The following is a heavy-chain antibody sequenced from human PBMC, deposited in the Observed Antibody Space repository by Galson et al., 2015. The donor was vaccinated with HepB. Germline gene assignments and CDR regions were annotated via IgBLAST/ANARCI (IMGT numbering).Heavy chain of an antibody. CDR2: IDTAGDT. CDR3: ARRAHSVGSYSDAFDM. CDR1: GFTFSSYG. V-gene: IGHV3-13*01. J-gene: IGHJ3*02. Sequence: SLRLSCAASGFTFSSYGMHWVRQATGKGLEWVSTIDTAGDTYYPGSVRGRFTISRDNAKNSFYLQMNSLRGGDTAVYYCARRAHSVGSYSDAFDMWGQGTTVTVSS. D-gene: IGHD3-22*01.